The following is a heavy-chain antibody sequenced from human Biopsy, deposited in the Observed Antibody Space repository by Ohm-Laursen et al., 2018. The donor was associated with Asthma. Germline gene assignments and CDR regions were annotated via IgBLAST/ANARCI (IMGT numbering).Heavy chain of an antibody. V-gene: IGHV1-18*01. J-gene: IGHJ6*02. CDR3: ARAVDYSHYYGIDV. CDR2: ISVYNGST. D-gene: IGHD3-10*01. CDR1: GYTFNSAG. Sequence: ASVKVSCKTSGYTFNSAGITWVRQAPGQGLEWMGWISVYNGSTKVAQKLQDRVTMITDTSTSTAYMELRSLRSDDTAVYFRARAVDYSHYYGIDVWGQGTTVTVS.